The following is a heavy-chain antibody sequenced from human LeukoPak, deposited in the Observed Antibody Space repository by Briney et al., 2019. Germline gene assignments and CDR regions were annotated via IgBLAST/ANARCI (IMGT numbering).Heavy chain of an antibody. J-gene: IGHJ6*02. CDR3: ARDHVYDFWSGYIDYYYYGMDV. Sequence: ASVKVSCKASGYTFTSYYMHWVRQAPGQGLEWMGIINPSGGSTSYAQKFQGRVTMTRDTSISTAYMELSRLRSDDTAVYYCARDHVYDFWSGYIDYYYYGMDVWGQGTTVTVSS. CDR1: GYTFTSYY. V-gene: IGHV1-46*01. CDR2: INPSGGST. D-gene: IGHD3-3*01.